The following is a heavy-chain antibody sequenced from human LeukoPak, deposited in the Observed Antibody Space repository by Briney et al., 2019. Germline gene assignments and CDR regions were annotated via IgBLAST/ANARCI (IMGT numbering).Heavy chain of an antibody. CDR3: ARGPVAGTEGWFDP. CDR1: VGSVSSGSYY. Sequence: PSETLSLPCTVSVGSVSSGSYYWSWIRQPPGKGLEWIGYIYYSGSTNYNPSHKSRVTISGDTSKNQFSLKVSSVTAADTAVYYCARGPVAGTEGWFDPWGQGTLVTVSS. V-gene: IGHV4-61*01. CDR2: IYYSGST. J-gene: IGHJ5*02. D-gene: IGHD6-19*01.